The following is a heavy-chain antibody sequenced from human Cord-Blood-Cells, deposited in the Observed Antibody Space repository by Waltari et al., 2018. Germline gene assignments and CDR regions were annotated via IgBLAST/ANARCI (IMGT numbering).Heavy chain of an antibody. V-gene: IGHV4-34*01. CDR2: INHSGST. J-gene: IGHJ4*02. Sequence: QLQLQQWGAGLLKPSETLSLTCAVYGGSFSGYYWSWIRQPPGKGLEWIGEINHSGSTNYNPSLKSRVTISVDTSKNQFSLKLSSVTAADTAVYYCASSPVVYYFDYWGQGTLVTVSS. D-gene: IGHD2-21*01. CDR1: GGSFSGYY. CDR3: ASSPVVYYFDY.